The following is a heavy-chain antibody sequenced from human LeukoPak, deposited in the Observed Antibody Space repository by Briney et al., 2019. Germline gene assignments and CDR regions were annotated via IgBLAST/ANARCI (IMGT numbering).Heavy chain of an antibody. Sequence: GGSLRLSCGASGFTFSSYWMSWVRQAPGKGLEWVANIKQDGSEKYYVDSVKGRFTISRDNAKNSLYLQMNSLRAEDTAVYYCARDQVAVAGSFDYWGQGTLVTVSS. CDR2: IKQDGSEK. V-gene: IGHV3-7*01. CDR1: GFTFSSYW. D-gene: IGHD6-19*01. CDR3: ARDQVAVAGSFDY. J-gene: IGHJ4*02.